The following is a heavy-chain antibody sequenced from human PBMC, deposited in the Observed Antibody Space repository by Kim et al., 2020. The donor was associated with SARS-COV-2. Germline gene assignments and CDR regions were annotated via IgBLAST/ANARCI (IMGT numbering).Heavy chain of an antibody. CDR3: ATSRTIVGATLFDY. J-gene: IGHJ4*02. V-gene: IGHV1-24*01. D-gene: IGHD1-26*01. Sequence: AQKFQGRVTMTEDTSTDTAYMELSSLRSEDTAVYYCATSRTIVGATLFDYWGQGTLVTVSS.